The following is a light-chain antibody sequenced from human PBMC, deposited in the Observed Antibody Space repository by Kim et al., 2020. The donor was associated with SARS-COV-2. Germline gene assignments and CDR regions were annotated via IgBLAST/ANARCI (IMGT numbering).Light chain of an antibody. Sequence: ELTQDPAVSVALGQTVRITCQGDSLRSYYASWYQQKPGQAPVLVIYGKNNRPSGIPDRFSGSSSGNTASLTITGAQAEDEADYYCNSRDSNDNVVFGGG. CDR2: GKN. CDR3: NSRDSNDNVV. V-gene: IGLV3-19*01. J-gene: IGLJ2*01. CDR1: SLRSYY.